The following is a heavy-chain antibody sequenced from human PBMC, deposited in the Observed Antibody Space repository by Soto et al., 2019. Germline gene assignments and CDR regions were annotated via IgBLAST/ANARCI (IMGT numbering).Heavy chain of an antibody. CDR1: GFAFSSYW. CDR3: ARAELSIFGVVIIPDYYYYYGMDV. V-gene: IGHV3-7*01. J-gene: IGHJ6*02. CDR2: IKQDGSEK. Sequence: GGSLRLSCAASGFAFSSYWMSWVRQAPGKGLEWVANIKQDGSEKYYVDSVKGRLTISRDNAKNSLYLQMNSLRAEDTAVYYCARAELSIFGVVIIPDYYYYYGMDVWGQGTTVTVSS. D-gene: IGHD3-3*01.